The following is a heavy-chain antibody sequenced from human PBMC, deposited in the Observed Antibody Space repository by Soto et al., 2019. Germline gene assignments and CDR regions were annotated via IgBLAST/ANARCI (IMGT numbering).Heavy chain of an antibody. Sequence: GGSLRLSCAASGFTFSSYAMSWVRQAPGKGLEWVSAISGSGGSTYYADSVKGPFTISRDNSKNTLYLQMNSLRAEDTAVYYCAKAGVTMVRGVIENNAFDIWGQGTMVTVSS. J-gene: IGHJ3*02. CDR3: AKAGVTMVRGVIENNAFDI. CDR1: GFTFSSYA. V-gene: IGHV3-23*01. D-gene: IGHD3-10*01. CDR2: ISGSGGST.